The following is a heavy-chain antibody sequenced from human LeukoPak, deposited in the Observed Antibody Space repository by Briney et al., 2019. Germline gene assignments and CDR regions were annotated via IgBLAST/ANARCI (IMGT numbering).Heavy chain of an antibody. CDR2: IRWNSGSI. J-gene: IGHJ4*02. CDR3: AKDRGYSSSWQLDY. CDR1: GFTFSSYA. Sequence: SGGYLRLSCAASGFTFSSYAMHWVRQAPGKGLEWVSGIRWNSGSIGYADSVKGRFTISRDNAKNSLYLQMNSLRAEDMALYYCAKDRGYSSSWQLDYWGQGTLVTASS. V-gene: IGHV3-9*03. D-gene: IGHD6-13*01.